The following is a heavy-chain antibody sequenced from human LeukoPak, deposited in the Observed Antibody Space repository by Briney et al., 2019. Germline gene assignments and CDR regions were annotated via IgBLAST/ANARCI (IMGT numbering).Heavy chain of an antibody. D-gene: IGHD3-10*01. CDR1: GGSISSSY. CDR2: IYTTGSTDST. V-gene: IGHV4-4*07. Sequence: PSETLSLTCTVSGGSISSSYCSWIRQPAGKGLEWIGRIYTTGSTDSTDFNPSLKSRVTMSVDTSKNQFSLKLGSVTAADTAVYYCVGFGAGSYYWGQGTLVTVSS. J-gene: IGHJ4*02. CDR3: VGFGAGSYY.